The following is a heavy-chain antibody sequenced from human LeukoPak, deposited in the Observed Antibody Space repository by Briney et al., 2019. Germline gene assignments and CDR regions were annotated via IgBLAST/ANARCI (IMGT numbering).Heavy chain of an antibody. J-gene: IGHJ5*02. CDR3: ARDGSKFHTSCCSWFDP. D-gene: IGHD2-2*01. V-gene: IGHV4-61*02. CDR2: IYTSGST. CDR1: GGSTSSGSYY. Sequence: SETLSLTCTVSGGSTSSGSYYWSWIRQPAGKGLEWIGRIYTSGSTNYNPSLKSRVTISVDTSKNQFSLKLSSVTAADTAVYYCARDGSKFHTSCCSWFDPWGQGTLVTVSS.